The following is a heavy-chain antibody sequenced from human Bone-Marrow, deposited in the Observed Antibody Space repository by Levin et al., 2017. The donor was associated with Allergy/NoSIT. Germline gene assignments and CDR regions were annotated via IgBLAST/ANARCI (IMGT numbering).Heavy chain of an antibody. Sequence: EASVKVSCKTSGYRFTGYVVHWVRQAPGQSLEWLGWINGGNGRTKYSQTFQARVTLTKDTSATTAYMELSSLRFEDTAVYYCARGDPRITIFGVFDPWGQGTLITVSS. CDR2: INGGNGRT. CDR1: GYRFTGYV. J-gene: IGHJ5*02. V-gene: IGHV1-3*01. D-gene: IGHD3-3*01. CDR3: ARGDPRITIFGVFDP.